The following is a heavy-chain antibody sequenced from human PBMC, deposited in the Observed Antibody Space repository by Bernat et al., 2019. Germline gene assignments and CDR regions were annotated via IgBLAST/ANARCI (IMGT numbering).Heavy chain of an antibody. CDR1: GYTFSTYG. Sequence: QVHLVQSGAEVKKPGASVKVSCKASGYTFSTYGISWVRQAPGQGLEWMGWISAKSGQTKNTQRFQGRVAMTTDRSTNTAYTELWSLRSDDTAVYYCARDVNHGLDYWGQGTLVTVSS. V-gene: IGHV1-18*01. CDR2: ISAKSGQT. D-gene: IGHD1-14*01. J-gene: IGHJ4*02. CDR3: ARDVNHGLDY.